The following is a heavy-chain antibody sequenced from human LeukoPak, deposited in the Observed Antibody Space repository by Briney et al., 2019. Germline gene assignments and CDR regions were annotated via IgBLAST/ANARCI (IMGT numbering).Heavy chain of an antibody. D-gene: IGHD6-19*01. CDR3: ARDIGSSGWYPPCAFDI. Sequence: GGSLRLSCAASGFTFSSYWMSWVRQAPGKGLEWVANIKQDGSEKYYVDSVKGRFTISRDNAKNSLYLQMNSLRAEDTAVYYCARDIGSSGWYPPCAFDIWGQGTMVTVSS. CDR1: GFTFSSYW. V-gene: IGHV3-7*01. CDR2: IKQDGSEK. J-gene: IGHJ3*02.